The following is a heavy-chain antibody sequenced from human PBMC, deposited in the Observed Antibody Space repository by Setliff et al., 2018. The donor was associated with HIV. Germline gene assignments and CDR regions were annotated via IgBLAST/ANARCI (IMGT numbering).Heavy chain of an antibody. D-gene: IGHD2-8*01. CDR2: ISVYNGNT. CDR1: GYTFSDYG. V-gene: IGHV1-18*01. J-gene: IGHJ6*03. Sequence: VASVKVSCKTSGYTFSDYGITWVRQAPGQGLEWMGWISVYNGNTNYAQKFQGRLSMSTASSTSTANMFLRSLRYDDTAVYYCARTPRIMVTLKGEYYYYYMDVWGKGTTVTVSS. CDR3: ARTPRIMVTLKGEYYYYYMDV.